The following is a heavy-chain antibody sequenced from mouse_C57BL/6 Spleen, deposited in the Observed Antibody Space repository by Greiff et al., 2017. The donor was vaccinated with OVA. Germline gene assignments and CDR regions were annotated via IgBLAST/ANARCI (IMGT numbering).Heavy chain of an antibody. CDR2: ISSGGSYT. J-gene: IGHJ2*01. CDR1: GFTFSSYG. CDR3: AREGPGYFDY. V-gene: IGHV5-6*01. D-gene: IGHD3-3*01. Sequence: EVKLMESGGDLVKPGGSLKLSCAASGFTFSSYGMSWVRQTPDKRLEWVATISSGGSYTYYPDSVKGRFTISRDNAKNTLYLQMSSLKSEDTAMYYCAREGPGYFDYWGQGTTLTVSS.